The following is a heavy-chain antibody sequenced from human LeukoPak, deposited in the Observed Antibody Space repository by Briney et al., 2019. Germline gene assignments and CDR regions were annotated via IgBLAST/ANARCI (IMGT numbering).Heavy chain of an antibody. Sequence: QPGGSLRLSCAASGFTFSSYGMHWVRQAPGKGLEWVAVISYDGSNKYYADSVKGRFTISRDNSKNTLYLQMNSLRAEDTAVYYCAKDRRYSGSYYYYYGMDVWGQGTTVTVSS. CDR3: AKDRRYSGSYYYYYGMDV. D-gene: IGHD1-26*01. CDR2: ISYDGSNK. CDR1: GFTFSSYG. J-gene: IGHJ6*02. V-gene: IGHV3-30*18.